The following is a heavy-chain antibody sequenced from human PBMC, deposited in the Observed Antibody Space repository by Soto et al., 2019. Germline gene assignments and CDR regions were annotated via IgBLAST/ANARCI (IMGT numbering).Heavy chain of an antibody. CDR3: ARVPSPFDYYYAMDV. CDR2: IFSSGTT. V-gene: IGHV4-30-4*01. CDR1: GDSISSGNKY. J-gene: IGHJ6*02. D-gene: IGHD3-16*01. Sequence: KPSETLSLTCTVSGDSISSGNKYWSWIRQPPWKGLEWIGYIFSSGTTYYNPSLKSRLTMSLDTSQNQFSLKLNSVTDADTAVYYCARVPSPFDYYYAMDVWGQGXTVTVSS.